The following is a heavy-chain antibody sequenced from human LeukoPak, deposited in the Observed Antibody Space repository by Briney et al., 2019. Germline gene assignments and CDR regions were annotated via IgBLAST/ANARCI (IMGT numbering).Heavy chain of an antibody. CDR1: GYSFTSYW. CDR2: IYPGDSDT. J-gene: IGHJ4*02. Sequence: GESLKISCKGSGYSFTSYWIGWVRQMPGKGLEWMGIIYPGDSDTRYSPFFQGQVTISADKSISTAYLQWSSLKASDTAMYYCARRRGPRSGYSYGLDYWGQGTLVTVSS. V-gene: IGHV5-51*01. D-gene: IGHD5-18*01. CDR3: ARRRGPRSGYSYGLDY.